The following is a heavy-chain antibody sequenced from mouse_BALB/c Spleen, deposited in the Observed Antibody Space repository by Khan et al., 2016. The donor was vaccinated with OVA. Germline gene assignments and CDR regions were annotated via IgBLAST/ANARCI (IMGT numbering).Heavy chain of an antibody. D-gene: IGHD3-3*01. CDR1: GYTFTNYG. J-gene: IGHJ3*01. CDR2: INTNTGEP. CDR3: ARGDSRDGSWFAY. V-gene: IGHV9-3*02. Sequence: QIQLVQSGPELKKPGETVKISCKASGYTFTNYGMNWVKQAPGKGLKWMGWINTNTGEPTYAEEFKERFVFSLETSASTAYLQINNLKNEDTATXCVARGDSRDGSWFAYWGQGTLVTVSA.